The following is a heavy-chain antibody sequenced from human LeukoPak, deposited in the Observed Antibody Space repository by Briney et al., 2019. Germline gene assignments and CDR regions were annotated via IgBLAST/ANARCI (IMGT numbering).Heavy chain of an antibody. J-gene: IGHJ4*02. CDR3: AKGSGLLWFGELFG. CDR2: ISYDGNNK. Sequence: GGSLRLSCAASGFTFSSYGMHWVRQAPGKGLEWVAVISYDGNNKYYADSVKGRFTISRDNSKNTLYLQMNSLRAEDTAVYYCAKGSGLLWFGELFGWGQGTLVTVSS. D-gene: IGHD3-10*01. V-gene: IGHV3-30*18. CDR1: GFTFSSYG.